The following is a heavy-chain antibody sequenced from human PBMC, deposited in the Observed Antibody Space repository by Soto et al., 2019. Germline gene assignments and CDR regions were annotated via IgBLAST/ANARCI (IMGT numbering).Heavy chain of an antibody. Sequence: VQLVESGGGLVKPGGSLRLSCAASGFTFSSYGMHWVRQAPGKGLEWVAVIWYDGSNKYYADSVKGRFTISRDNSKNTLYLQMNSLRAEDTAVYYCARDRGSSDYYYGMDVWGQGTTVTVSS. V-gene: IGHV3-33*08. CDR1: GFTFSSYG. D-gene: IGHD6-6*01. J-gene: IGHJ6*02. CDR2: IWYDGSNK. CDR3: ARDRGSSDYYYGMDV.